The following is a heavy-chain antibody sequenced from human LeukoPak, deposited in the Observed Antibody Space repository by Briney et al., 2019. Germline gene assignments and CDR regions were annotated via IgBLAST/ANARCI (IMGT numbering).Heavy chain of an antibody. CDR3: ARDAERLEWLLYNFDY. CDR2: INPNRGST. D-gene: IGHD3-3*01. CDR1: GYTFTCYY. J-gene: IGHJ4*02. V-gene: IGHV1-2*02. Sequence: ASVKVSFKATGYTFTCYYMHWVRQAPGQGLEWMGWINPNRGSTNYAQKFQCRVTITRYTSISTAYMELSRLRSDDTAVYYCARDAERLEWLLYNFDYWGQGTLVTVSS.